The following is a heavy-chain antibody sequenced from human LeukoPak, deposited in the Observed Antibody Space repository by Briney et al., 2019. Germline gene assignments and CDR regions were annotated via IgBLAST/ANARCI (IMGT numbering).Heavy chain of an antibody. Sequence: PGGSLRLSCAASGFTFSSYSMNWVRQAPGKGLEWVSYISSSSSTIYYADSVKGRFTISRDNAKNSLYLQMNSLRAEDTAVYYCARSGMGLRFLEWANIWFDPWGQGTLVTVSS. CDR3: ARSGMGLRFLEWANIWFDP. CDR2: ISSSSSTI. J-gene: IGHJ5*02. D-gene: IGHD3-3*01. V-gene: IGHV3-48*04. CDR1: GFTFSSYS.